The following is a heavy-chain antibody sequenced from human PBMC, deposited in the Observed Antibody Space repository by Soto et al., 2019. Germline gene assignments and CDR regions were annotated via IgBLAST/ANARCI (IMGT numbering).Heavy chain of an antibody. V-gene: IGHV3-23*01. Sequence: PGGSLRLSCAASGFTFSSYAMSWVRQAPGKGLEWVSAISGSGGSTYYADSVKGRFTISRDNSKNTLYLQMNSLRAEDTAVYYCANLRGYYDSSGYYPDPFDPWGQGTLVTVSS. CDR2: ISGSGGST. J-gene: IGHJ5*02. CDR1: GFTFSSYA. D-gene: IGHD3-22*01. CDR3: ANLRGYYDSSGYYPDPFDP.